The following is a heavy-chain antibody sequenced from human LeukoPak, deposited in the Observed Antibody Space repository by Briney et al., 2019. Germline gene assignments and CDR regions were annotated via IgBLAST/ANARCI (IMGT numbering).Heavy chain of an antibody. J-gene: IGHJ4*02. CDR1: GFTFSNYG. CDR3: ARDDSAWYAY. V-gene: IGHV3-33*01. D-gene: IGHD6-19*01. Sequence: PGRSLRLSCAASGFTFSNYGIHWVPQAPGKALEWVALTPYDGSNENYADSVKGRFTISRDNSKNTLYLQMNSLRAEDTAVYYCARDDSAWYAYWGPGTLVTVSS. CDR2: TPYDGSNE.